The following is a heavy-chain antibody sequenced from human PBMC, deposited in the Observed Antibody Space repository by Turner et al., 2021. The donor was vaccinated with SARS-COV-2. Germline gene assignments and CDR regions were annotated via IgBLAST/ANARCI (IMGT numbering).Heavy chain of an antibody. CDR3: ATGYAYCGGDCSIHY. J-gene: IGHJ4*02. V-gene: IGHV1-24*01. Sequence: QVQLVQSGAEVKKPGASVKVSCKVSGYSLTELSMHWVRQAPGKGLEWIGGFEPEDVETIYPQKFQGRVNMTEDTSTDTAYMELSSLRSEDTAVYYCATGYAYCGGDCSIHYWGQGTLVTVSS. D-gene: IGHD2-21*02. CDR2: FEPEDVET. CDR1: GYSLTELS.